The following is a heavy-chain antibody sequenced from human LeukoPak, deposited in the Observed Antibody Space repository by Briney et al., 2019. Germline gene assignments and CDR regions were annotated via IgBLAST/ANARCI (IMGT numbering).Heavy chain of an antibody. D-gene: IGHD1-26*01. Sequence: SGGSLRLSCAASGFTLNNHDINWVRQAPGKGLEWVSFISISGTSIHYADAVKGRFTISRDNAKNSLYLQMNSLRAEDTAVYYCASMWELLPDFDYWGQGTLVTVSS. CDR2: ISISGTSI. CDR3: ASMWELLPDFDY. CDR1: GFTLNNHD. J-gene: IGHJ4*02. V-gene: IGHV3-48*03.